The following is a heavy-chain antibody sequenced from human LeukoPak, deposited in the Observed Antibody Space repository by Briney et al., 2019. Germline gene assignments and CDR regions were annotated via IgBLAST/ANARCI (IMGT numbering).Heavy chain of an antibody. D-gene: IGHD3-3*01. CDR3: ARGRGVIRARPNRDFDY. CDR1: GGSFSGYY. CDR2: INHSGST. Sequence: SETLSLTCVVYGGSFSGYYWSWLRQPPGKGLEWIGEINHSGSTNYNPSLKSRVTISVDTSKNQFSLKLSSVTAADTAVYYCARGRGVIRARPNRDFDYWGQGTLVTVPS. V-gene: IGHV4-34*01. J-gene: IGHJ4*02.